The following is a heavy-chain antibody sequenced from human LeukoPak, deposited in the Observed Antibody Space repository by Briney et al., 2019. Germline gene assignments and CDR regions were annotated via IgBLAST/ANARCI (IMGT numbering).Heavy chain of an antibody. CDR2: ISSSSSYI. Sequence: PGGSLRLSCAASGFTVSSNYMSWVRQAPGKGLEWVSSISSSSSYIYYADSVKGRFTISRDNAKNSLYLQMNSLRAEDTAVYYCAREKMTTVTPFDYWGQGTLVTVSS. J-gene: IGHJ4*02. D-gene: IGHD4-17*01. CDR3: AREKMTTVTPFDY. CDR1: GFTVSSNY. V-gene: IGHV3-21*01.